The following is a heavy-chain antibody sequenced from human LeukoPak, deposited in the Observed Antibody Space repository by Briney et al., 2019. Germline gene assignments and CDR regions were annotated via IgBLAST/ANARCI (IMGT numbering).Heavy chain of an antibody. CDR1: GFSFSVNW. CDR2: IKQDGSEK. J-gene: IGHJ4*02. Sequence: PGGSLRLSCAASGFSFSVNWMSWVRQAPGKGPEWVASIKQDGSEKYYVDSVSGRFTISRDNAKNSLYLQMNSLRAEDTAVYYCAKEGYWGQRTLVTVSS. V-gene: IGHV3-7*01. CDR3: AKEGY.